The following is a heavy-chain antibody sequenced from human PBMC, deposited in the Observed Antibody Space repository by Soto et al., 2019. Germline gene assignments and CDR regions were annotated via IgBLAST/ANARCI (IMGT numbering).Heavy chain of an antibody. D-gene: IGHD3-22*01. Sequence: GXSLRLSCAASGFTFSSYVMHCVRQAPFKGLEWLAVISYDGSNKYYADSVKGRFTITRDNSKNTLYLQMNSLRAEDTAVYYCAKEDYYDSSGPALNDYWGQGTLVTVSS. CDR2: ISYDGSNK. CDR3: AKEDYYDSSGPALNDY. V-gene: IGHV3-30*18. J-gene: IGHJ4*02. CDR1: GFTFSSYV.